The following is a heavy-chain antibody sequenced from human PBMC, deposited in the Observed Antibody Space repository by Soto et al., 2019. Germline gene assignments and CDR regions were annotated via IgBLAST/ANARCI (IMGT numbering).Heavy chain of an antibody. Sequence: GASVKVSCKASGYTFTSYGISWVRQAPGQGLEWMGWISAYNGNTNYAQKLQGRVTMTTDTSTSTAYMELRSLRSDDTAVYYCARDSLYDYVWGSYRSRWFDPWGQGTLVTVSS. CDR1: GYTFTSYG. D-gene: IGHD3-16*02. CDR3: ARDSLYDYVWGSYRSRWFDP. CDR2: ISAYNGNT. J-gene: IGHJ5*02. V-gene: IGHV1-18*01.